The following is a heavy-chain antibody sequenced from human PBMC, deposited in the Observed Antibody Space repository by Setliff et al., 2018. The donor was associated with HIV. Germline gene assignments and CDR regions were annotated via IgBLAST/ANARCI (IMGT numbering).Heavy chain of an antibody. D-gene: IGHD3-22*01. Sequence: ASVKVSCKASGYTFTSHDISWVRQAPGQGLEWMGRISAYNGNTNYAQKLQGRVTMTTDTSTSTAYMELRSLRPDDTVVYYCAREIGDYYDSSGYYPPTDYYYGMDVWGQGTTVTVSS. J-gene: IGHJ6*02. V-gene: IGHV1-18*01. CDR2: ISAYNGNT. CDR1: GYTFTSHD. CDR3: AREIGDYYDSSGYYPPTDYYYGMDV.